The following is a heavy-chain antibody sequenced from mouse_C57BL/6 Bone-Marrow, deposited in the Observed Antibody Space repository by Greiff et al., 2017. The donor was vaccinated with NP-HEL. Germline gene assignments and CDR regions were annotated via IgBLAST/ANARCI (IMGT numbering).Heavy chain of an antibody. J-gene: IGHJ1*03. D-gene: IGHD1-1*01. Sequence: QVQLKESGPGLVAPSQSLSITCTVSGFSLTSYGVSWVRQPPGKGLEWLGVIWGDGSTNYHSALIYRLCSSKDNSKSQVFLKLNSLQTDDTATYYCAKPEATVVATDWYFDVWGTVTTVTVSS. V-gene: IGHV2-3*01. CDR1: GFSLTSYG. CDR3: AKPEATVVATDWYFDV. CDR2: IWGDGST.